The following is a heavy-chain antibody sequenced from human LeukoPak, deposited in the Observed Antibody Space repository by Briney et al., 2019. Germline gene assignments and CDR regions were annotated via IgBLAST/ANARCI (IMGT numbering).Heavy chain of an antibody. CDR3: ARDLDDTAMVGDMDV. CDR1: GYTFTDYY. V-gene: IGHV1-2*02. J-gene: IGHJ6*01. D-gene: IGHD5-18*01. Sequence: AAVTASYMASGYTFTDYYMHGVRQAPGQGGAWMGWINPNNGGTHYPQKLQGRGNITRDNAIRTAYMELSRLKSRDAAVDFFARDLDDTAMVGDMDVWGGGATVGVSS. CDR2: INPNNGGT.